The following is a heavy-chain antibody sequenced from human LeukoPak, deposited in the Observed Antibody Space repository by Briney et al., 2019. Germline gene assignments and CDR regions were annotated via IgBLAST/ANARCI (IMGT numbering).Heavy chain of an antibody. Sequence: ASVKVSCKASGGTFSSYAISWVRQAPGQGLEWMGGIIPIFGTANYAQKFQGRVTITTDESTSTAYMELSSLRSEDTAVHYCARGASNWNYEKPNGAFDIWGQGTMVTVSS. J-gene: IGHJ3*02. V-gene: IGHV1-69*05. D-gene: IGHD1-7*01. CDR2: IIPIFGTA. CDR3: ARGASNWNYEKPNGAFDI. CDR1: GGTFSSYA.